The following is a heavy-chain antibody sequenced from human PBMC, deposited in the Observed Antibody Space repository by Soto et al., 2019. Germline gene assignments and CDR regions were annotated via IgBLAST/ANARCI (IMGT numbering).Heavy chain of an antibody. Sequence: QVQLVESGGGVVQPGRSLRLSCAASGFTFSSYGMHWVRQAPGKGLEWVAVIWYDGSNKYYADSVKGRFTISRDNSKNTLYLQMNSLRAEDTAVYYCARDRSSSSWSYFDYWGQGTPVTVSS. CDR3: ARDRSSSSWSYFDY. D-gene: IGHD6-13*01. J-gene: IGHJ4*02. V-gene: IGHV3-33*01. CDR2: IWYDGSNK. CDR1: GFTFSSYG.